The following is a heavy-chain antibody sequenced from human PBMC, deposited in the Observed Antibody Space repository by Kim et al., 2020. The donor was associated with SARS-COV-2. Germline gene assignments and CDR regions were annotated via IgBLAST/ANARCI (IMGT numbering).Heavy chain of an antibody. J-gene: IGHJ5*02. Sequence: DSVKGRFTISRGHSKNTLYLQMNSLRAEDTAVYYCASGGGITMVRGVIDPWGQGTLVTASS. CDR3: ASGGGITMVRGVIDP. D-gene: IGHD3-10*01. V-gene: IGHV3-30*01.